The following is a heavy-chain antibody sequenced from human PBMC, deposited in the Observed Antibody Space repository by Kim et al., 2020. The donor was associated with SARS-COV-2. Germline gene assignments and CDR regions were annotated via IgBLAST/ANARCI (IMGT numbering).Heavy chain of an antibody. CDR3: TRRALGFGELLAD. Sequence: WGSLRLSCAASGFIFSGSAMHWVRQASGKGLEWVGRIRSKANSYATAYAASVKGRFTISRDDSKNTAYLHMNRLKSEDTGMYYCTRRALGFGELLADWGQGTLVTVSS. V-gene: IGHV3-73*01. CDR1: GFIFSGSA. J-gene: IGHJ4*02. CDR2: IRSKANSYAT. D-gene: IGHD3-10*01.